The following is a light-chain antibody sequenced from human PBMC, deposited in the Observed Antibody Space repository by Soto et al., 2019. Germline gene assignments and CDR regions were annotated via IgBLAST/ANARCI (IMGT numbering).Light chain of an antibody. CDR1: QSVLYSSNNKNY. J-gene: IGKJ4*01. Sequence: DIVMTQSPDSLAVSLGERATINCKSSQSVLYSSNNKNYLAWYQQKPGQPPKLLIYWASTLESGVPDRFSGSGSWTDFTLTISSLQAEDVAVYYCQQYYSTPLTFGGGTKVEIK. CDR3: QQYYSTPLT. V-gene: IGKV4-1*01. CDR2: WAS.